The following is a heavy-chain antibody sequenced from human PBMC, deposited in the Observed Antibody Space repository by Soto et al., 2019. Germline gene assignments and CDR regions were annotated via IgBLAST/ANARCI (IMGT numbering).Heavy chain of an antibody. Sequence: SETLSLTFAVSGASVSSTFWWSWGRQPPGKGPEWIGEINHRGSANYNPALKSRVTMSLDISKSQFSLRLTSVTAADTAVYFCSRYNDASGTYYFDYWGRGALVTVSS. CDR2: INHRGSA. D-gene: IGHD6-13*01. CDR1: GASVSSTFW. J-gene: IGHJ4*02. CDR3: SRYNDASGTYYFDY. V-gene: IGHV4-4*02.